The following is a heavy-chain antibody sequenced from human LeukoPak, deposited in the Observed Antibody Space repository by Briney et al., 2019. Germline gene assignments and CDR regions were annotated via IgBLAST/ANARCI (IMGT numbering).Heavy chain of an antibody. CDR1: GFTFTNAW. J-gene: IGHJ4*02. CDR3: TTDLGLTMIRGVLVS. Sequence: GGSLRLSCVASGFTFTNAWMSWVRQAPGKGLEWVGRIKSKGEAEITDYAAPVKGRFFLSRDDSENTLYLQMYSLQTEDTAVYYCTTDLGLTMIRGVLVSWGQGTLVTVSS. D-gene: IGHD3-10*01. CDR2: IKSKGEAEIT. V-gene: IGHV3-15*01.